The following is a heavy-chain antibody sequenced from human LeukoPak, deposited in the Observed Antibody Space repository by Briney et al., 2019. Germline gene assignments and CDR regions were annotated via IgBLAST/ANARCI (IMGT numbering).Heavy chain of an antibody. CDR2: IIPILGIA. Sequence: SVKVSCKASGGTFSSYAISWVRQAPGQGLEWMGRIIPILGIANYAQKFQGRVTITADKSTSTAYMELSSLRSEDTAVYYCARDYGAADLHYGHFDYWGQGTLVTVSS. J-gene: IGHJ4*02. D-gene: IGHD4-17*01. CDR1: GGTFSSYA. CDR3: ARDYGAADLHYGHFDY. V-gene: IGHV1-69*04.